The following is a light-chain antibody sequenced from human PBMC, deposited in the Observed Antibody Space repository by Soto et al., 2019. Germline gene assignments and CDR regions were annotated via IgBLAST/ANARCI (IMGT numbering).Light chain of an antibody. V-gene: IGKV1-39*01. CDR3: QQSHSPPYT. Sequence: DIQMTQSPSSLSASVGDRVTITCQADQGISKSLNWYQQKPGKAPKLLIYAASGLQSGVPSRFSGSGSGTDFTLTISSLQPEEFASYHCQQSHSPPYTFGQGTKLEIK. CDR1: QGISKS. CDR2: AAS. J-gene: IGKJ2*01.